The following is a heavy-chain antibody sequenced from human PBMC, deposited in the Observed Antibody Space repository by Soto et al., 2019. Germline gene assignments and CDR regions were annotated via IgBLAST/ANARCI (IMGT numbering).Heavy chain of an antibody. Sequence: SETLSLTCAVSSGSITSSNWWSWVRQPPGKGLEWIGEVSHTGNTNYIPSLKSRVTISVDKSRNQFSLRLSSVTAADTAVYYCARNRHGGYDFVYWGQGTLVTVSS. CDR2: VSHTGNT. CDR1: SGSITSSNW. V-gene: IGHV4-4*02. J-gene: IGHJ4*02. CDR3: ARNRHGGYDFVY. D-gene: IGHD5-12*01.